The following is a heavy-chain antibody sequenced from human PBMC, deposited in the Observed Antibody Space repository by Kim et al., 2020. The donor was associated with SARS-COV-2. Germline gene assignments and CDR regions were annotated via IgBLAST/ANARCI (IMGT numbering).Heavy chain of an antibody. CDR2: IDPSDSYT. V-gene: IGHV5-10-1*01. Sequence: GESLKISCKGSGYSFTSYWISWVRQMPRKGLEWMGRIDPSDSYTNYSPSFQGHVPFSADKSISTAYLLWSSLKASDTAMYYCARHPSYYESSSYRLYQGYYYYGMEVWGQGTTVTVSS. CDR3: ARHPSYYESSSYRLYQGYYYYGMEV. CDR1: GYSFTSYW. J-gene: IGHJ6*02. D-gene: IGHD3-22*01.